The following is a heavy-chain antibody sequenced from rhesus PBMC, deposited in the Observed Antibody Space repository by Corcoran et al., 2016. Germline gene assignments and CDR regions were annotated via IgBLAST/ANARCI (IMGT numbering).Heavy chain of an antibody. D-gene: IGHD2-39*02. Sequence: QVQLQESGPGLVKPSETLSLTCTVPGGSISGHYHWTWSRPSPGKGLEWIGAVYGKYGRTNYNPSLKSRVTISKDTSKNQFSLRLTSVTAADTAVYYCARQGYTDHLGGLDSWGQGVVVTVSS. V-gene: IGHV4-143*01. CDR1: GGSISGHYH. J-gene: IGHJ6*01. CDR3: ARQGYTDHLGGLDS. CDR2: VYGKYGRT.